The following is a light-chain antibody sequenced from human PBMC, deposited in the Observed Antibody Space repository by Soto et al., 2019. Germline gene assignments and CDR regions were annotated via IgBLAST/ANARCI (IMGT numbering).Light chain of an antibody. CDR2: DVV. CDR1: SSDVGGLNS. V-gene: IGLV2-14*03. Sequence: QSALTQPASVSGSPGQSITISCTGTSSDVGGLNSVSWYQLRPGTAPKLIIYDVVDRPSGVSYRFSGSKSGNTASLTISGLQAADEADYFCSSYTSTMTNVFGSGTKVTVL. CDR3: SSYTSTMTNV. J-gene: IGLJ1*01.